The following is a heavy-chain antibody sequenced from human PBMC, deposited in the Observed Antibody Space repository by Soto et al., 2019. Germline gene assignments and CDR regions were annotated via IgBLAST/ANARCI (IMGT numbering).Heavy chain of an antibody. CDR1: GLTVSTNY. Sequence: EVQLVETGGGLILPGGSLRLSCAASGLTVSTNYMSWVRQAPGRGLEWVSLIYSDGATYYADSVKGRFTISRDNSKNTLYLQMNSLRAEDTAVYYCAREGVEYGDYSFDIWGQGTMVTVSS. J-gene: IGHJ3*02. CDR2: IYSDGAT. D-gene: IGHD4-17*01. CDR3: AREGVEYGDYSFDI. V-gene: IGHV3-53*02.